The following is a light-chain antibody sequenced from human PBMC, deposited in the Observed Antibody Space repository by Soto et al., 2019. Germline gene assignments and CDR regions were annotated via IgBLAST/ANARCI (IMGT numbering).Light chain of an antibody. J-gene: IGKJ1*01. CDR1: QTITNW. CDR3: QHYNSNPWT. Sequence: DIQMTQSPSTLSASVGDRVTISCRASQTITNWLAWYQQKPGKAPKLLIYEASNLESGVPSRFSGSASGAEFTLTISSLQPDDFATYFCQHYNSNPWTFGQGTKVEVK. V-gene: IGKV1-5*03. CDR2: EAS.